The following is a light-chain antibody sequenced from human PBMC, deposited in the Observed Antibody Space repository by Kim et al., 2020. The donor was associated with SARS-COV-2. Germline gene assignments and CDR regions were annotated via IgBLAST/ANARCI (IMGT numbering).Light chain of an antibody. CDR1: SSNIGNNF. Sequence: QSVLTQPPSVSAAPGQKVTISCSGSSSNIGNNFVSWYQKFPRTAPKLLIYDNNERPSGIPDRFSGSKSGTSATLGITGLQTGDESDYYCGTWDTSLSAWVFGGGTQLTVL. V-gene: IGLV1-51*01. J-gene: IGLJ3*02. CDR3: GTWDTSLSAWV. CDR2: DNN.